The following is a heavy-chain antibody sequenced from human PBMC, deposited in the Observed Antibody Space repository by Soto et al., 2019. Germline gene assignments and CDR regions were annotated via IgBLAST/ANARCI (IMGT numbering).Heavy chain of an antibody. CDR1: GGTFSSYA. CDR2: IIPIFGTA. J-gene: IGHJ6*02. CDR3: ASGLSGCHTCYYYGMDG. D-gene: IGHD3-3*01. Sequence: QVQLVQSGAEVKKPGSSVKVSCKASGGTFSSYAISWVRQAPGQGREWMGGIIPIFGTANYAQTFQGRVTITADESTSRAYMALSRLRPENTAVYYCASGLSGCHTCYYYGMDGCGQGTTVTVS. V-gene: IGHV1-69*01.